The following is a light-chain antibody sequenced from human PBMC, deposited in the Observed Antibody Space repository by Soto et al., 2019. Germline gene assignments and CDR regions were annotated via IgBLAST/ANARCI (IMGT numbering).Light chain of an antibody. V-gene: IGKV3-20*01. CDR2: GAS. J-gene: IGKJ2*01. CDR3: QQYGSSPVT. CDR1: QSVSSSY. Sequence: EIVLTQSPGTLSLSPGERATLSCRASQSVSSSYLAWYRQKPGQAPRLLIYGASRRATGIPDRFSGSGSGTDFTLTICRLEPEDFAVYYCQQYGSSPVTFGQGTKLEIK.